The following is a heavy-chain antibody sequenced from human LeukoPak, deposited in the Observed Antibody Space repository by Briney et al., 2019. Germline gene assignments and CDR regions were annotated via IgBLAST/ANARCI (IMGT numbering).Heavy chain of an antibody. J-gene: IGHJ4*02. D-gene: IGHD2-8*01. CDR2: ISGDGTRT. CDR1: GFTSSSYW. Sequence: GGSLRLSCAASGFTSSSYWMHWVRQVPGKGLVWVSRISGDGTRTYYADSVKGRFTISRDNSKNTLYLEMSSLRVEDTAIYYCAKWPEGAMDYFDYWGQGTLVTVSS. CDR3: AKWPEGAMDYFDY. V-gene: IGHV3-74*01.